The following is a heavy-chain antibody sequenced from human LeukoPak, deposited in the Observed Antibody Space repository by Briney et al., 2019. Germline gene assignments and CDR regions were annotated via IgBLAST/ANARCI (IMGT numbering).Heavy chain of an antibody. CDR1: GXTVSSNY. J-gene: IGHJ4*02. D-gene: IGHD3-22*01. CDR3: ARARNNYDSSGFSALDY. Sequence: GGSLRLSWAASGXTVSSNYMSWVRQAPGKGLEWVSVIYSGGSTYYADSVKGRFTISRHNSKNTLYLQMNSLRAEDTAVYYCARARNNYDSSGFSALDYWGQGTLVTVSS. V-gene: IGHV3-53*01. CDR2: IYSGGST.